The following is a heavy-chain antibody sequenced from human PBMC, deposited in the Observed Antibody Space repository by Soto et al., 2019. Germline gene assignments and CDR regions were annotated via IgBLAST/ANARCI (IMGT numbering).Heavy chain of an antibody. CDR2: IIPILGIA. Sequence: SVKVSCKASGGTFSRYTISWVRQAPGQGLEWMGRIIPILGIANYAQKFQGRVTITADKSTSTAYMELSSLRSEDTAVYYCASRSADAEGGQQKYYYYYMDVWGKGTTVTVSS. V-gene: IGHV1-69*02. CDR1: GGTFSRYT. J-gene: IGHJ6*03. D-gene: IGHD1-26*01. CDR3: ASRSADAEGGQQKYYYYYMDV.